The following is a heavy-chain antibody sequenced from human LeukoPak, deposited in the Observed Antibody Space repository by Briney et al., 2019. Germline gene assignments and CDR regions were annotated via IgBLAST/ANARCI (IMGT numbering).Heavy chain of an antibody. CDR2: ISGSGGST. V-gene: IGHV3-23*01. D-gene: IGHD6-13*01. Sequence: GGSLRLSCAASGFTFSSYAMSWVRQAPGKGLEWVSAISGSGGSTYYADSVKGRFTISRDNSKNTLYLQMNSLRAGDTAVYYCARERGSAAAGTGAFDIWGQGTMVTVSS. CDR3: ARERGSAAAGTGAFDI. CDR1: GFTFSSYA. J-gene: IGHJ3*02.